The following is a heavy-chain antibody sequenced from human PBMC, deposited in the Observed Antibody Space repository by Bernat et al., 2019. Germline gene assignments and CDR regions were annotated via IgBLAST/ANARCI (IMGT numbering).Heavy chain of an antibody. D-gene: IGHD3-10*01. CDR2: ISFDGSNE. CDR3: AKVGYYGSGSYYNQRNWFDP. Sequence: QVQLVESGGGVVQPGRSLRLSCAASGFTFSSYVMHWVRQAPGKGLEWVALISFDGSNEYYADSVKGRFTISRDNSKNTLYLQMNSLRAEDTAVYYCAKVGYYGSGSYYNQRNWFDPWGQGTLVTVSS. V-gene: IGHV3-30-3*01. J-gene: IGHJ5*02. CDR1: GFTFSSYV.